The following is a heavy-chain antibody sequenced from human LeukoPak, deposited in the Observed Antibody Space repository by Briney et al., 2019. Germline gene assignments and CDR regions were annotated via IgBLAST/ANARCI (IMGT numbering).Heavy chain of an antibody. CDR1: GFRITNAW. CDR3: TTDRGDNGIPF. J-gene: IGHJ4*02. V-gene: IGHV3-15*07. CDR2: IKSKSDGGTT. D-gene: IGHD4-17*01. Sequence: PGGSLRLSCAASGFRITNAWMNWVRQAPGRGLEWVGRIKSKSDGGTTDYAAPVKGRFIISRDDSKNTLYLQMNSLKIEDTAVYYCTTDRGDNGIPFWGQGTLVTVSS.